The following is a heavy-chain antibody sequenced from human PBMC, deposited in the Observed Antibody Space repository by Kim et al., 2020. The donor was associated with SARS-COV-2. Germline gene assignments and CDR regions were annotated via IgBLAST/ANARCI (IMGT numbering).Heavy chain of an antibody. CDR2: IIPILGIA. J-gene: IGHJ6*02. V-gene: IGHV1-69*04. CDR1: GGTFSSYA. D-gene: IGHD1-26*01. CDR3: ARDEYSGSYSPKDYYYYYGMDV. Sequence: SVKVSCKASGGTFSSYAISWVRQAPGQGLEWMGRIIPILGIANYAQKFQGRVTITADKSTSTAYMELSSLRSEDTAVYYCARDEYSGSYSPKDYYYYYGMDVWGQGTTVTVSS.